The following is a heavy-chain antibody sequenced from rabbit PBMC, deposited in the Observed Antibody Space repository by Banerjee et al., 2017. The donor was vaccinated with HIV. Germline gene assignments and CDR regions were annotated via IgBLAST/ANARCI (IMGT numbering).Heavy chain of an antibody. CDR2: IYAGSSGNT. D-gene: IGHD4-1*01. CDR1: GFTISSSYY. Sequence: QEQLVESGGDLVQPEGSLALTCKASGFTISSSYYMCWFRQAPGKGPEWIACIYAGSSGNTYYASWAKGRFTISKTSSTTVTLQMTSLTDADTATYFCARDLAGVIGWNFGLWGPGTLVTVS. CDR3: ARDLAGVIGWNFGL. V-gene: IGHV1S45*01. J-gene: IGHJ4*01.